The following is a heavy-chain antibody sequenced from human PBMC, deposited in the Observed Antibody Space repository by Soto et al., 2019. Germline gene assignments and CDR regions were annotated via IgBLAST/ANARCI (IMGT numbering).Heavy chain of an antibody. V-gene: IGHV1-46*01. Sequence: ASVKVSCKACGYTLTAYYIHWVRQAPGQGREWMGIMNPGDGSTRYAQMFQGRVTMIRDTSTSTIYMELNSLRSEDTAVYYCARSYVPTRPIDYWGQATPVTVSS. CDR3: ARSYVPTRPIDY. D-gene: IGHD3-10*02. J-gene: IGHJ4*02. CDR2: MNPGDGST. CDR1: GYTLTAYY.